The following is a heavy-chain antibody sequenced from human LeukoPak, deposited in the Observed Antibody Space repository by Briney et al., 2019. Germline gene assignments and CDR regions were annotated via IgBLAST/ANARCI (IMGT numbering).Heavy chain of an antibody. CDR2: ISSSGSTI. J-gene: IGHJ4*02. V-gene: IGHV3-11*01. D-gene: IGHD3-3*01. CDR3: AGDTIFGVAPLDY. Sequence: PGGSLRLSCAASGFTFSDYYMSWIRQAPGKGLEWVSYISSSGSTIYYADSVKGRFTISRDNAKNSLYLQMNSLRAEDTAVYYCAGDTIFGVAPLDYWGQGTLVTVSS. CDR1: GFTFSDYY.